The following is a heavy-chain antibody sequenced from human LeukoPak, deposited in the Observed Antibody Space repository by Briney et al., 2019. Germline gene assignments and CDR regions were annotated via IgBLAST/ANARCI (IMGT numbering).Heavy chain of an antibody. CDR1: GYTFAIYY. Sequence: ASVKVSCKASGYTFAIYYIHWVRQAPGQGLEWMGIINPSGGSTSYTQKFQGRLTMTRDTSTSTVYMEPGSLRSEDTAVYYCARAKGLFDHWGQGALVTVSP. J-gene: IGHJ4*02. CDR3: ARAKGLFDH. V-gene: IGHV1-46*01. CDR2: INPSGGST.